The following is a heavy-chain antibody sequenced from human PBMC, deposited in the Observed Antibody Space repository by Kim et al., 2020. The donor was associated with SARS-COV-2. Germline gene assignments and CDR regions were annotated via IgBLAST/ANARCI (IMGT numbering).Heavy chain of an antibody. CDR1: GGTFSSYA. Sequence: SVKVSCKASGGTFSSYAISWVRQAPGQGLEWMGRIIPILGIANYAQKFQGRVTITADKSTSTAYMELSSLRSEDTAVYYCASGPRRWGLRYFDWTNYYYYMDVWGKGTTVTVSS. CDR2: IIPILGIA. J-gene: IGHJ6*03. D-gene: IGHD3-9*01. CDR3: ASGPRRWGLRYFDWTNYYYYMDV. V-gene: IGHV1-69*04.